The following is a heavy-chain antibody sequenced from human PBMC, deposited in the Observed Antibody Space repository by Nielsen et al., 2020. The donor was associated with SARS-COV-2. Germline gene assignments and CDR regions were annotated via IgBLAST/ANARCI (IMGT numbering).Heavy chain of an antibody. J-gene: IGHJ6*02. CDR2: IWYDGSTK. D-gene: IGHD5-24*01. CDR3: ARDGQDMAPYAMDF. CDR1: GFTFRGHA. Sequence: GGSLRLSCVVSGFTFRGHAMHWVRQAPGRGLEWVAQIWYDGSTKYNADSVTGRFNTSKDNSRNTLFLRMNSLTVEDTAVYYCARDGQDMAPYAMDFWGQGTTVTVSS. V-gene: IGHV3-33*01.